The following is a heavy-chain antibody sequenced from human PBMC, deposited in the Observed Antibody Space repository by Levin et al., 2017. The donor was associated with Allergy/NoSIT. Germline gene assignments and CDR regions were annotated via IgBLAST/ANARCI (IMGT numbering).Heavy chain of an antibody. CDR2: IYYSGST. J-gene: IGHJ4*02. V-gene: IGHV4-39*01. D-gene: IGHD5-18*01. CDR3: ASPPSGKLWLPFDY. Sequence: GSLRLSCTVSGGSISSSSYYWGWIRQPPGKGLEWIGSIYYSGSTYYNPSLKSRVTISVDTSKNQFSLKLSSVTAADTAVYYCASPPSGKLWLPFDYWGQGTLVTVSS. CDR1: GGSISSSSYY.